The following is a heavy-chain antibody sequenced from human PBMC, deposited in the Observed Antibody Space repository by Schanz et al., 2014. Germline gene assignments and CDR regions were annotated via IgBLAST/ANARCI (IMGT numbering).Heavy chain of an antibody. CDR2: ISGYTGDT. CDR1: GYDFHIYA. V-gene: IGHV1-18*01. D-gene: IGHD1-26*01. Sequence: QILLVQPGPEVKKPGASVTVSCKASGYDFHIYAYSWVRQAPGQGPEWIGWISGYTGDTKYAQKLQHRVNMTTDRTTSTVYMELRSLRFDDTAVYFCARDNGRIPAANSFDYWGQGTRVTVSS. CDR3: ARDNGRIPAANSFDY. J-gene: IGHJ4*02.